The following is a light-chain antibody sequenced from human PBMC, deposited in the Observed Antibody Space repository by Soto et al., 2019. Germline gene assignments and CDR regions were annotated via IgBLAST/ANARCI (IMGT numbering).Light chain of an antibody. CDR1: ESISSW. J-gene: IGKJ4*01. V-gene: IGKV1-5*01. CDR3: QQYDTYSPALT. Sequence: DIQMTQSPSALSASVGDRVTITCRASESISSWLAWYQQKPGKAPKLLIYDASTLESGVPSRFSGSGSATEFTLTISSLQPDDFATYYCQQYDTYSPALTFGGGTKVEIK. CDR2: DAS.